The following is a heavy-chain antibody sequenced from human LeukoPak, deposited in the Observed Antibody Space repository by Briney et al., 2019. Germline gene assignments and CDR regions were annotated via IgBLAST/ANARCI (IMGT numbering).Heavy chain of an antibody. V-gene: IGHV2-5*01. J-gene: IGHJ5*02. Sequence: SGATLAKPTQPLTLPCTLSGFSLTTTRVEVGWIRQPPGKALEWLALMHWRDEKFYIPSLQSRLSIAKDTSKNQVVLTMTNVDPVDTATYYCAHRRDSSGYQYRWWFAPWGQGTLVTVSS. CDR2: MHWRDEK. D-gene: IGHD3-22*01. CDR1: GFSLTTTRVE. CDR3: AHRRDSSGYQYRWWFAP.